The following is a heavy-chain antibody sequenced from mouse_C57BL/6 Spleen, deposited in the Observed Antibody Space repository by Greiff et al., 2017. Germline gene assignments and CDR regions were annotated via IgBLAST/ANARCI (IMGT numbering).Heavy chain of an antibody. D-gene: IGHD3-3*01. Sequence: LVESGAELVRPGASVTLSCTASGYTFTDYDMHWVKQTPVHGLEWIGALDPETGGTAYNPKFKGKALLTADTSSSTAYMELRSLTAEDSAVYYSTRGCDYWGQGTTLTVSS. V-gene: IGHV1-15*01. J-gene: IGHJ2*01. CDR3: TRGCDY. CDR1: GYTFTDYD. CDR2: LDPETGGT.